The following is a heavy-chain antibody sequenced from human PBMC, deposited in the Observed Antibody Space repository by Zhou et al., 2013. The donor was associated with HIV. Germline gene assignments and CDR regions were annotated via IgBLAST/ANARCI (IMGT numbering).Heavy chain of an antibody. Sequence: QVQLFQSGTEMKKPGASVKVSCKASGYTFTSYGISWVRQAPGQGLEWMGWISAYNGNTNNAQKFQGRVTMTTDTFTSTAYMELRSLRSDDTAVYYCARDRDGTSDNWFDPWGQGTLVTVSS. CDR3: ARDRDGTSDNWFDP. D-gene: IGHD1-1*01. CDR2: ISAYNGNT. J-gene: IGHJ5*02. V-gene: IGHV1-18*01. CDR1: GYTFTSYG.